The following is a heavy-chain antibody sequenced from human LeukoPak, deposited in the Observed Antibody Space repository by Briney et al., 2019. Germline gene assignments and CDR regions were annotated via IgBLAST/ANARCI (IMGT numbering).Heavy chain of an antibody. CDR3: AKALPYYDFWSGYYDDY. J-gene: IGHJ4*02. Sequence: GGSLRLSCAASGFTFSSYAMSWVRQAPGKGLEWVSAISGSGGSTYYADSVKGRFTISRDNSKNTLHLQMNSLRAEDTAVYYCAKALPYYDFWSGYYDDYWGQGTLVTVSS. V-gene: IGHV3-23*01. CDR1: GFTFSSYA. D-gene: IGHD3-3*01. CDR2: ISGSGGST.